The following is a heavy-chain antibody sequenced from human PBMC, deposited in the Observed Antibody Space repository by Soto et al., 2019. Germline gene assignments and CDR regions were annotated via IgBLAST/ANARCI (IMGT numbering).Heavy chain of an antibody. CDR3: ARDGEWRGFDV. V-gene: IGHV4-30-2*01. CDR1: GDSISSGGYS. Sequence: PSLTCAVSGDSISSGGYSWSWIRQPPGKGLQWIGYIDRDGITYYNPSLESRASISVARSHNRVSLQLTSVTAADTAPYFCARDGEWRGFDVWGQGTRVTVCS. CDR2: IDRDGIT. D-gene: IGHD3-10*01. J-gene: IGHJ6*02.